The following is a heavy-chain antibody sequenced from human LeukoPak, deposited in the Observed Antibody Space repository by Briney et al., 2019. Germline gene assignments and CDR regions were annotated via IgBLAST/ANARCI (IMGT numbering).Heavy chain of an antibody. CDR2: INPNSGGT. J-gene: IGHJ4*02. V-gene: IGHV1-2*02. Sequence: ASVKVSCKASRYRFTGYYMHWVRQAPGQGLEWMGWINPNSGGTNSSQKFQDRVTLTRDTSISTAYMELGSLRSDDTAIYYCARAYGSGSSYHPDYWGQGTLVTVSS. CDR3: ARAYGSGSSYHPDY. CDR1: RYRFTGYY. D-gene: IGHD3-10*01.